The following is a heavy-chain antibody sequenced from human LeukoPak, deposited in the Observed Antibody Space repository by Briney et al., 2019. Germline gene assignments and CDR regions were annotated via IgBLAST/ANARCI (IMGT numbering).Heavy chain of an antibody. V-gene: IGHV1-2*02. CDR1: GYTFTVYY. Sequence: ASVTVSFTASGYTFTVYYMHWVRQAPGQGLEWMGWINPNSGGTNYAQKFQGRVTMTRDTSISTAYMELSRLRSDDTAVYYCARGMSRYFDYWGQGTLVTVSS. CDR3: ARGMSRYFDY. J-gene: IGHJ4*02. CDR2: INPNSGGT.